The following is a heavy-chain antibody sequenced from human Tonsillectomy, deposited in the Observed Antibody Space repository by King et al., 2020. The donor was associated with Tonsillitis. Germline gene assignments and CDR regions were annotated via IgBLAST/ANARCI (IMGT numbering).Heavy chain of an antibody. CDR3: AIVMYYYDSSGYPVTAFDI. D-gene: IGHD3-22*01. J-gene: IGHJ3*02. V-gene: IGHV4-30-2*01. CDR2: IYHSGST. Sequence: QLQESGSGLVKPSQTLSLTCAVSGGSISSGGYSWSWIRQPPGKGLEWIGYIYHSGSTYYNPSLKSRVTISVDRSKNQFSLKLSSVTAADTAVYYCAIVMYYYDSSGYPVTAFDIWGQGTMVTVSS. CDR1: GGSISSGGYS.